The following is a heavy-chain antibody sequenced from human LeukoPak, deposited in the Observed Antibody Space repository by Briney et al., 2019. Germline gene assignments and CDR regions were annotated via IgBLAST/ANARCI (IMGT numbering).Heavy chain of an antibody. CDR2: IKSKTDGGTT. CDR3: TTENSGSYRDASDI. J-gene: IGHJ3*02. CDR1: GFTFSNAW. D-gene: IGHD1-26*01. V-gene: IGHV3-15*01. Sequence: GGSLRLSCAASGFTFSNAWMSWVRQAPGKGLEWVGRIKSKTDGGTTDYAAPVKGRFTISRDDSKNTLYLQMNSLKTEDTAVYYCTTENSGSYRDASDIWGQGTMVTVSS.